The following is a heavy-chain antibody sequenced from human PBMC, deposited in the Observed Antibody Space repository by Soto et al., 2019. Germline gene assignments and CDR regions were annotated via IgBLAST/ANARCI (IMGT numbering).Heavy chain of an antibody. CDR3: ARVRSRGMTTVTNYYYYGMDV. D-gene: IGHD4-4*01. V-gene: IGHV1-8*01. CDR2: MNPNSGNT. Sequence: ASVKVSCKASGYTFTSYDINWVRQATGQGLEWMGWMNPNSGNTGYAQKFQGRVTMTRNTSISTAYMELSSLRSEDTAVYYCARVRSRGMTTVTNYYYYGMDVWGQGTTVTVSS. CDR1: GYTFTSYD. J-gene: IGHJ6*02.